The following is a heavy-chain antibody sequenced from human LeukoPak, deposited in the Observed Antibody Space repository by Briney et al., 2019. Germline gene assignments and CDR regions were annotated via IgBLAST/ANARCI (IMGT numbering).Heavy chain of an antibody. V-gene: IGHV2-70*11. CDR2: IDWDDDK. D-gene: IGHD6-6*01. Sequence: SGPTLVNPTQSLTQTCTFSGFSLSTSGMCVSWIRQPPGKALEWLARIDWDDDKYYSTSLKTRLTISKDTSKNQVVLTMTNMDPVDTATYYCARIQELVPDYWGQGTLVTVSS. CDR3: ARIQELVPDY. CDR1: GFSLSTSGMC. J-gene: IGHJ4*02.